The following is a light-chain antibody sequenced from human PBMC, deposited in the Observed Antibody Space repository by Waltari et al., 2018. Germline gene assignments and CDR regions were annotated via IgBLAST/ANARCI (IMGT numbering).Light chain of an antibody. J-gene: IGKJ5*01. CDR3: QQYDSNPIT. CDR2: ATS. V-gene: IGKV1-NL1*01. CDR1: EDIVKS. Sequence: DVQLTHSPSSLSASMGDSVSLTCRATEDIVKSLAWYQQIPGKAPKLLVYATSRLGSGVAPRFSGSGSGTDYTLTITNRQPEDFGTYFCQQYDSNPITVGQGTRLEI.